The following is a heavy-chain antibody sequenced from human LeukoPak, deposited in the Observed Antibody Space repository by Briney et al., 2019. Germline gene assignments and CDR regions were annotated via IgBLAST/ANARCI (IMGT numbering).Heavy chain of an antibody. Sequence: PSETLPLTCTVSGGSISSGDYYWSWTRQPPGEGLEWIGYIYYSGTTYYNPSLKSRVTISVDTSKNQFSLRLSSVTAADTAVYYCATVNYYDRPFDIWGQGTMVTVSS. CDR3: ATVNYYDRPFDI. CDR2: IYYSGTT. V-gene: IGHV4-30-4*08. J-gene: IGHJ3*02. CDR1: GGSISSGDYY. D-gene: IGHD3-22*01.